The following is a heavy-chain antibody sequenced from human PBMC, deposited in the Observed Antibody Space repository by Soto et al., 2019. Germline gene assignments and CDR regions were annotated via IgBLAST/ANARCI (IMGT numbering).Heavy chain of an antibody. Sequence: QVQLVESGGGVVQPGRSLRLSCAASGFTFSSYAMHWVRQAPGKGLEWVAVISYDGSNKYYADSVKGRFTISRDNSKNTLYPQMNSLRAEDTAVYYCARVSAWYFDLWGRGTLVTVSS. CDR2: ISYDGSNK. J-gene: IGHJ2*01. CDR1: GFTFSSYA. D-gene: IGHD6-25*01. V-gene: IGHV3-30-3*01. CDR3: ARVSAWYFDL.